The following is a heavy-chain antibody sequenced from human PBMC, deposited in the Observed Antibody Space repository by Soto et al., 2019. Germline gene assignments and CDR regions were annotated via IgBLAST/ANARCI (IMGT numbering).Heavy chain of an antibody. V-gene: IGHV4-61*08. D-gene: IGHD3-9*01. Sequence: SETLSLTCRVSGGSVGTGAYYWSWIRQPPGKGPEWIGYTLYSGSPNYNPSLQSLQSRVTISVDTSRNQFSLRLTSVTAADTALYYCARHDYYHRTFDIWGQGTLVTVSS. CDR1: GGSVGTGAYY. CDR3: ARHDYYHRTFDI. J-gene: IGHJ3*02. CDR2: TLYSGSP.